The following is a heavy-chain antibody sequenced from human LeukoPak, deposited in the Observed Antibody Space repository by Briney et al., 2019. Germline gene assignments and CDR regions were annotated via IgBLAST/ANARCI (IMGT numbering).Heavy chain of an antibody. CDR3: ASEGWASSGWYFDY. Sequence: SQTLSLTCTVSGGSISSGGYYWSWIRQHPGKGLEWIGYIYYSGSTYYNPSLKSRVTISVDTSKNQFSLKLSSVTAADTAVYYCASEGWASSGWYFDYWAREPWSPSPQ. D-gene: IGHD6-19*01. V-gene: IGHV4-31*03. CDR1: GGSISSGGYY. J-gene: IGHJ4*02. CDR2: IYYSGST.